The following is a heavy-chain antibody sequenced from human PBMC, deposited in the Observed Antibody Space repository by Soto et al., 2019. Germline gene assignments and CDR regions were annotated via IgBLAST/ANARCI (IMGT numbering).Heavy chain of an antibody. V-gene: IGHV4-34*01. D-gene: IGHD3-3*01. CDR3: ATRITVFGLLIPPFDP. Sequence: ASETLSLTCAVYGGSVNGYYWNWIRQPPGKGLEWIGEINHTGGTHYNPSLKSRVTMTVDTSKNQFSLRLSSVTAADTAIYYCATRITVFGLLIPPFDPWGQGTQVTVSS. CDR2: INHTGGT. J-gene: IGHJ5*02. CDR1: GGSVNGYY.